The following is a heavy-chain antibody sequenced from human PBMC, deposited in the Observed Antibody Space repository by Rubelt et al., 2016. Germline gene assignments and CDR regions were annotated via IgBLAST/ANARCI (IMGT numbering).Heavy chain of an antibody. D-gene: IGHD6-13*01. V-gene: IGHV4-39*07. CDR3: ARVTSWSYFDY. Sequence: GKGLEWIGSIYYSGSTYYNPSLKSRVTISVDTSKNQFSLKLSSVTAADTAVYYCARVTSWSYFDYWGQGTLVSVSS. CDR2: IYYSGST. J-gene: IGHJ4*02.